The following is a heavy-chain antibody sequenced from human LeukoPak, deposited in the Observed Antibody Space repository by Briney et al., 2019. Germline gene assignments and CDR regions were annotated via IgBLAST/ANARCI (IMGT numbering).Heavy chain of an antibody. CDR2: IYTSGST. V-gene: IGHV4-61*02. D-gene: IGHD2-8*02. CDR3: ARDSPGGYFDY. CDR1: GGSISSGSYF. Sequence: PSQTLSLTCTVSGGSISSGSYFWTWIRQPAGKGLEWIGRIYTSGSTNYSPSLKSRVTIEVDKSKNQFSLRLSSVTVADTAVYYCARDSPGGYFDYWGQGTLVTVSS. J-gene: IGHJ4*02.